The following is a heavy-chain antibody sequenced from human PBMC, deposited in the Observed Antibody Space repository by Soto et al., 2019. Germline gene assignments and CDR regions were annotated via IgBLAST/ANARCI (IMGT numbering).Heavy chain of an antibody. V-gene: IGHV3-23*01. Sequence: EVQLLESGGGLVQPGGSLRLSCAASGFTFSSYAMSWVRQAPGKGLEWVSAISGSGGSTYYADSVKGRFTISRDNSKNTLYLQMNSLRAEDTAVYYCAKVDCSSTSCYADEPLGLYYYYSYGMDVWGQGTTVTVSS. CDR2: ISGSGGST. CDR3: AKVDCSSTSCYADEPLGLYYYYSYGMDV. CDR1: GFTFSSYA. J-gene: IGHJ6*02. D-gene: IGHD2-2*01.